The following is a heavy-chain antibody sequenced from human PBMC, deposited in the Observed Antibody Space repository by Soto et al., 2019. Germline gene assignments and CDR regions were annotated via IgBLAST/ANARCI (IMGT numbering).Heavy chain of an antibody. CDR1: GGSFGYRA. J-gene: IGHJ4*02. V-gene: IGHV1-3*01. Sequence: ASVKVSCKASGGSFGYRAVTWLRQAPGQRLEWMGWINAGNGNTKYSQKFQGRVTITRDTSASTAYMELSSLRSEDTAVYYCAANFGSIDYGGNSGPLDYWGQGTMVTVYS. CDR3: AANFGSIDYGGNSGPLDY. D-gene: IGHD4-17*01. CDR2: INAGNGNT.